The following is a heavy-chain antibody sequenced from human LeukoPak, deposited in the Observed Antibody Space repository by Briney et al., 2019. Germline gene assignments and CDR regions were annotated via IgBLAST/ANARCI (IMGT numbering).Heavy chain of an antibody. J-gene: IGHJ3*02. CDR2: IDDGGKT. CDR1: GGSFSDYF. D-gene: IGHD2-21*02. CDR3: ARFSRITWGDWGDAFDI. V-gene: IGHV4-34*01. Sequence: PSETLSLTCSVYGGSFSDYFWSWIRQSPGKGLEWLGEIDDGGKTNSHPSLIGRVIVSMEKSKKQFSLVMRSVTAADTAVYYCARFSRITWGDWGDAFDIWGQGTTVIVSS.